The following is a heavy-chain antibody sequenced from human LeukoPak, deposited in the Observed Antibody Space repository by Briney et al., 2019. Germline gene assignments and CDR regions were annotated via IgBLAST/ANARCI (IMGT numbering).Heavy chain of an antibody. D-gene: IGHD3-3*01. CDR3: AKTFGVARSRDAFDI. J-gene: IGHJ3*02. Sequence: GGSLRLSCAASGFTFRNYGMSWVRQAPGKGLDWVAFIRYDGSNKYYADSVKGRFTISRDNSKNTLYLQMNSLRAEDTAVYYCAKTFGVARSRDAFDIWGQGTMVTVSS. CDR1: GFTFRNYG. V-gene: IGHV3-30*02. CDR2: IRYDGSNK.